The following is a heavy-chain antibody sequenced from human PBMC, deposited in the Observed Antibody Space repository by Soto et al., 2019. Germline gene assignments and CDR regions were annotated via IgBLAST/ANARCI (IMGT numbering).Heavy chain of an antibody. V-gene: IGHV1-2*02. Sequence: GASVKVSCKASGYTFTDYSMHWVRQAPGQGLEWMGWIYPDSGGTNYPQKFQGRVTMTRDTSIRTAFMELSSLRSDDTAVYYCAPSNGNLHFQHWGQGTLVTVSS. CDR3: APSNGNLHFQH. CDR1: GYTFTDYS. J-gene: IGHJ1*01. CDR2: IYPDSGGT. D-gene: IGHD2-8*01.